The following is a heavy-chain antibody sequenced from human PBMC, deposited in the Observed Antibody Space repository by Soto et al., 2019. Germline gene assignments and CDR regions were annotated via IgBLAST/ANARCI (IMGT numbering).Heavy chain of an antibody. J-gene: IGHJ6*02. V-gene: IGHV4-61*01. CDR3: AREGVSSTWYYYYAMDV. Sequence: PSETLSLTCTVSGDSISSNNNYWIWLRQPQGEGLEWIGFISYSGSINYNPSLKSRVTISVDTSKKQFSLKLSSVTAADTAVYYCAREGVSSTWYYYYAMDVWGQGTTVTVS. CDR2: ISYSGSI. D-gene: IGHD6-13*01. CDR1: GDSISSNNNY.